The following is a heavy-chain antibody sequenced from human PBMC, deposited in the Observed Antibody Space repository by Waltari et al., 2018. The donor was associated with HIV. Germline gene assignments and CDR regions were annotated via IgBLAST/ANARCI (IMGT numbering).Heavy chain of an antibody. Sequence: EVQLVQSGAEVKKPGESLKISCKGSGYSFTSYWIGWVRQMPGKGLEWMGIIFPGDSDTRYSPSFQGQVNISADKSISTAYLQWSSLKASDTAMYYCARPGYYDSSGYPYYFDYWGQGTLVTVSS. V-gene: IGHV5-51*03. CDR1: GYSFTSYW. D-gene: IGHD3-22*01. J-gene: IGHJ4*02. CDR3: ARPGYYDSSGYPYYFDY. CDR2: IFPGDSDT.